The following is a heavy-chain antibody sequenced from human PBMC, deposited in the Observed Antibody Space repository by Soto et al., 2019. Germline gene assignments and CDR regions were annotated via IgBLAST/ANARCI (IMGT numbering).Heavy chain of an antibody. CDR2: IWYDGGNK. CDR1: GFTFSSYG. J-gene: IGHJ4*02. D-gene: IGHD3-9*01. V-gene: IGHV3-33*01. CDR3: ARDSDILTGYYDLFDY. Sequence: GGSLRLSCAASGFTFSSYGMHWVRQAPGKGLEWVAVIWYDGGNKYYADSVKGRFTISRDNSKNTLYLQMNSLRAEDTAVYYCARDSDILTGYYDLFDYWGQGTLVTVSS.